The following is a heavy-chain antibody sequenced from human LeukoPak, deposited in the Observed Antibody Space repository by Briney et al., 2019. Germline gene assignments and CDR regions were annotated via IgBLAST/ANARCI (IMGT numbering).Heavy chain of an antibody. D-gene: IGHD4-17*01. V-gene: IGHV1-69*05. CDR2: IIPIFGTA. CDR3: ARAHDYGDYVPYYYYYYYMDV. J-gene: IGHJ6*03. CDR1: GGTFSSYA. Sequence: SVKVSCKASGGTFSSYAISWVRQAPGQGLEWMGGIIPIFGTANYAQKFQGRVTITTDESTSTAYMELSSLRSEDTAVYYCARAHDYGDYVPYYYYYYYMDVWGEGPRSPSP.